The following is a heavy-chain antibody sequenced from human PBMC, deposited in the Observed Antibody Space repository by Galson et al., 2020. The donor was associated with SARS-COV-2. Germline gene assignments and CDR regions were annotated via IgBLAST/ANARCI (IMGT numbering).Heavy chain of an antibody. CDR1: GGNFRNYV. CDR2: IIPIFGAA. CDR3: ARHSGSYYNSLGY. J-gene: IGHJ4*02. Sequence: SVKVSCKAFGGNFRNYVISWVRQAPGQGLEWMGGIIPIFGAANYAQKFHGRLTITADESTSTAYMELSSLRSEDTAVYYCARHSGSYYNSLGYWGQGTLVTVSS. D-gene: IGHD3-10*01. V-gene: IGHV1-69*13.